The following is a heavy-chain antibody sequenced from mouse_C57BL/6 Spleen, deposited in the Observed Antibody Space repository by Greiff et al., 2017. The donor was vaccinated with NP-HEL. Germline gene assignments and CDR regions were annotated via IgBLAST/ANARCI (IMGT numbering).Heavy chain of an antibody. CDR3: AREGAGSSPYYAMDY. D-gene: IGHD1-1*01. J-gene: IGHJ4*01. CDR1: GYTFTDYN. CDR2: INPNNGGT. Sequence: EVQLQQSGPELVKPGASVKMSCKASGYTFTDYNMHWVKQSHGKSLEWIGYINPNNGGTSYNQKFKGKATLTVNKSSSTAYMQLSSLTSEDSAVYYCAREGAGSSPYYAMDYGGQVTSVTVSS. V-gene: IGHV1-22*01.